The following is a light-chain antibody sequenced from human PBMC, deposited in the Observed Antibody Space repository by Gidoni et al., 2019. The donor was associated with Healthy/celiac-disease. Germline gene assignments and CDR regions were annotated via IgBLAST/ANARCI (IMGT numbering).Light chain of an antibody. CDR3: QQYGNSPPCT. CDR1: RRVSSSY. V-gene: IGKV3-20*01. J-gene: IGKJ2*02. CDR2: GAS. Sequence: EMLMTPSATTPFSPGGRGTTPSSASRRVSSSYLAWYQQKPGQAPRLLIYGASSRATGIPDRFSGSGSGTDFTLTISSLEPEDFAVYYCQQYGNSPPCTFGQGTKLEIK.